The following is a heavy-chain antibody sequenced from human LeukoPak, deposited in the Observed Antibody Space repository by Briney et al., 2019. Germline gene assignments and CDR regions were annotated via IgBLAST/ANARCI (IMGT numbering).Heavy chain of an antibody. CDR1: GGSISSISYY. CDR3: ARQDGWFDP. Sequence: SETLSLPCTVSGGSISSISYYWGWIRQPPGKVRVWIGSICYSGSTYYTPSLKSRVTISVDTSKNQFSLKLSSVTAADTAVYYCARQDGWFDPWGQGTLVTVSS. V-gene: IGHV4-39*01. CDR2: ICYSGST. J-gene: IGHJ5*02. D-gene: IGHD5-24*01.